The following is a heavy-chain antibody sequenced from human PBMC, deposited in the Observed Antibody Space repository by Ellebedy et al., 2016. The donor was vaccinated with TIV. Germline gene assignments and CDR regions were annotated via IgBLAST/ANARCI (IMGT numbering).Heavy chain of an antibody. CDR2: IIPIFGTA. CDR1: GGTFSSYA. J-gene: IGHJ4*02. V-gene: IGHV1-69*13. D-gene: IGHD3-10*01. CDR3: ARDRVAYYYGSGRSYYFDY. Sequence: AAPVKVSCKASGGTFSSYAISWVRQAPGQGLEWMGEIIPIFGTANYAQKFQGRVTITADESTSTAYMELSSLRSEDTAVYYCARDRVAYYYGSGRSYYFDYWGQGTLVTVSS.